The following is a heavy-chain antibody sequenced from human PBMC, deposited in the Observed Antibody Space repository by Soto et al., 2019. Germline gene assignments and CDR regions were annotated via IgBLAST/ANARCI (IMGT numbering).Heavy chain of an antibody. D-gene: IGHD3-16*01. Sequence: GGSLRLSCAASGFTFSSYWMHWVRQAPGKGLVWVSRINSDGSSTSYADSVKGRFTISRDNAKNTLYLQMNSLRAEDTAVYYCARGGGDGYNDDGRIASYGMDVWGQGTTVTVSS. CDR3: ARGGGDGYNDDGRIASYGMDV. CDR2: INSDGSST. V-gene: IGHV3-74*01. J-gene: IGHJ6*02. CDR1: GFTFSSYW.